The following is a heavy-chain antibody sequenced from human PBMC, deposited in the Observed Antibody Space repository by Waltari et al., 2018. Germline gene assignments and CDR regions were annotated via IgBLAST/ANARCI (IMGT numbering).Heavy chain of an antibody. CDR2: IWFDGSDK. D-gene: IGHD2-2*02. V-gene: IGHV3-30*02. CDR1: AFPFSTFG. CDR3: AKDAFGNTYLDF. J-gene: IGHJ4*02. Sequence: QVNLVESGGGVVQPGGSLRPSCATPAFPFSTFGMHWVRQAPGKGLEWVALIWFDGSDKFYADSVRGRFTISRDNSARTLYLDMDSLRLDDTAMYYCAKDAFGNTYLDFWGQGTLVTVSS.